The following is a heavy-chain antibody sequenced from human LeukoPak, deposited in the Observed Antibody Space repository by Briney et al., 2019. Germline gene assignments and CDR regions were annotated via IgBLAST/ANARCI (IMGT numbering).Heavy chain of an antibody. Sequence: ASVKVSCKVSGYTLTELSMHWVRQAPGRGLEWMGGFDPEDGETIYAQKFQGRVTTTEDTSTDTAYMELSSLRSEDTAVYYCATVRQWELPNFQRWGQGTLVTASS. J-gene: IGHJ1*01. CDR1: GYTLTELS. CDR2: FDPEDGET. V-gene: IGHV1-24*01. CDR3: ATVRQWELPNFQR. D-gene: IGHD1-26*01.